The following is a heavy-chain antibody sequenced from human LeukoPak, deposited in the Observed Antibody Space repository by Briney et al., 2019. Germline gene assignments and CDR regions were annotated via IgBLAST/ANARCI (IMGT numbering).Heavy chain of an antibody. CDR3: ARGELHGFHDGDY. Sequence: ASVKVSCKASGYTFTSYDINWVRQATGQGLEWMGWMNPNSGNTGYAQKFQGRVTMTRNTSISTAYMELSSQRSEDTAVCYCARGELHGFHDGDYWGQGTLVTVSS. CDR1: GYTFTSYD. J-gene: IGHJ4*02. V-gene: IGHV1-8*01. D-gene: IGHD1-26*01. CDR2: MNPNSGNT.